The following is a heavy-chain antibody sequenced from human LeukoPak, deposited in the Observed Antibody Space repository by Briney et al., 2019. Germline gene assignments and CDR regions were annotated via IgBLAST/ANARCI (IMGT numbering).Heavy chain of an antibody. J-gene: IGHJ5*02. Sequence: SETLSLTCAVYGGSFSGYYWSWIRQPPGKGLEWIGEINHSGSTNYNPSLKSRVTVSVDTSMNQFSLRLTSVSPADTAVYYCTRGIPLLKWFDPWGLGTLVTVSS. CDR1: GGSFSGYY. V-gene: IGHV4-34*01. D-gene: IGHD3-10*01. CDR2: INHSGST. CDR3: TRGIPLLKWFDP.